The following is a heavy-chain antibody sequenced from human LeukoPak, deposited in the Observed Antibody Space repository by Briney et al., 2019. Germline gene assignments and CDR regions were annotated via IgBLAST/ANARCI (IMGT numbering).Heavy chain of an antibody. CDR2: TYYKSKWYN. Sequence: SQTLSLTCDISGDSVSSNSVIWNWIRQSPSRGLEWLGRTYYKSKWYNDYATSVQSRITINSDTSRNQFSLQLNSVTPEGTAVYYCARDLHGSRGEFDYWGQGTLVTVSS. J-gene: IGHJ4*02. CDR3: ARDLHGSRGEFDY. D-gene: IGHD3-10*01. V-gene: IGHV6-1*01. CDR1: GDSVSSNSVI.